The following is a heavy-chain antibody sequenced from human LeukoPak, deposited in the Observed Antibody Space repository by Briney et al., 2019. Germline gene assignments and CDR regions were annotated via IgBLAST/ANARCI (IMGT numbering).Heavy chain of an antibody. Sequence: SETLSLTCTVSGGSISSYYWSWIRQPPGKGLEWIGYIYYSGSTNHNPSLKSRVTISVDTSKNQFSLKLSSVTAADTAVYYCARGWSPKEQQPDDAFDIWGQGTMVTVSS. CDR1: GGSISSYY. J-gene: IGHJ3*02. CDR2: IYYSGST. D-gene: IGHD6-13*01. CDR3: ARGWSPKEQQPDDAFDI. V-gene: IGHV4-59*01.